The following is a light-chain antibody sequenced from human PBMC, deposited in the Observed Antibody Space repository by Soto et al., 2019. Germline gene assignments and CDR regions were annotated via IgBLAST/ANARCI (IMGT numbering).Light chain of an antibody. CDR1: QSVSSSY. CDR2: GAS. Sequence: EIVLTQSPGTLCLSPGERATLSCRASQSVSSSYLAWYQQKPGQAPRLLIYGASSRATGIPDRFSGSGSGTDFTLTISRLEPEDFAVYYCQQYGSSRRTFGQGTKGDIK. V-gene: IGKV3-20*01. J-gene: IGKJ1*01. CDR3: QQYGSSRRT.